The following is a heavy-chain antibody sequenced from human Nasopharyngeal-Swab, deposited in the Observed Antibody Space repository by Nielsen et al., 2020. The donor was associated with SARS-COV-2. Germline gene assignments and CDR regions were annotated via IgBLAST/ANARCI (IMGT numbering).Heavy chain of an antibody. CDR3: ARGGPTSLVRGVIIPPFDY. CDR2: INHSGST. V-gene: IGHV4-39*07. J-gene: IGHJ4*02. Sequence: SETLSLTCTVSGGSISSSSYYWSWIRQPPGKGLEWIGEINHSGSTNYNPSLKSRVTISVDTSKNQFSLKLSSVTAADTAVYYCARGGPTSLVRGVIIPPFDYWGQGTLVTVSS. CDR1: GGSISSSSYY. D-gene: IGHD3-10*01.